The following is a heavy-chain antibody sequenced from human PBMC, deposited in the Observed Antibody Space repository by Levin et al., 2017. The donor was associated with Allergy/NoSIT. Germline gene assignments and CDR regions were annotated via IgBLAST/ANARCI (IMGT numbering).Heavy chain of an antibody. CDR3: ARGLRLLWYSDL. CDR1: GGSLSGYY. J-gene: IGHJ2*01. D-gene: IGHD2-15*01. Sequence: SETLSLTCDVYGGSLSGYYWTWIRQPPGKGLEWIGEINYSGNTNYNPSLKSRVIISVDTSKNQFSLKLSSVRAADSAVYYCARGLRLLWYSDLWGRGTLVTVSS. V-gene: IGHV4-34*01. CDR2: INYSGNT.